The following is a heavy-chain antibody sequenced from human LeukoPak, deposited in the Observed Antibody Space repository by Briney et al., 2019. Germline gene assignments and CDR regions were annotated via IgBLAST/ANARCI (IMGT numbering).Heavy chain of an antibody. Sequence: PSETLSLTCTVSGGSISSYYWSWIRQPPGKGLEWIGYIYYSGSTNYNPSLKSRVTISVDTSKNQFSLKLSSVTAADTAVYYCARDKMAYYYYSMDVWGQGTTVTVSS. J-gene: IGHJ6*02. CDR2: IYYSGST. CDR3: ARDKMAYYYYSMDV. CDR1: GGSISSYY. D-gene: IGHD5-24*01. V-gene: IGHV4-59*01.